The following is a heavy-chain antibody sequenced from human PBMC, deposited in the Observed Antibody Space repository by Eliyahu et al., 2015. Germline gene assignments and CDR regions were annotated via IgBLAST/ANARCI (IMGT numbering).Heavy chain of an antibody. CDR3: AHRKEGPSWNGGSFDH. Sequence: QITLMESGPTLVRPTQTLTLTCTFSGFSXTTSXVGVGWIRXPPGKAPECLAVIYWDNDRRYSPSLRTRLTINKDTSKNQVVLTMTKMDPVDTGTIYCAHRKEGPSWNGGSFDHWGQGSPVTVS. CDR1: GFSXTTSXVG. D-gene: IGHD1-1*01. J-gene: IGHJ4*02. V-gene: IGHV2-5*02. CDR2: IYWDNDR.